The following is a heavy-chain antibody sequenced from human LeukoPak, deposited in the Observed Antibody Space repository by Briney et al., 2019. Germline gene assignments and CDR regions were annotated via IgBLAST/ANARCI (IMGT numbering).Heavy chain of an antibody. D-gene: IGHD6-19*01. CDR3: AKPISGGLAVTADWFHP. CDR2: INANSGTT. CDR1: AFTFRTYW. Sequence: GGSLRLSCAASAFTFRTYWMSWVRQPPGKGLEWVSTINANSGTTSYAASVRGRFTISRDNSKNTLYLQLNTLRADDTATYYCAKPISGGLAVTADWFHPWGQGTLVVVSS. V-gene: IGHV3-23*01. J-gene: IGHJ5*01.